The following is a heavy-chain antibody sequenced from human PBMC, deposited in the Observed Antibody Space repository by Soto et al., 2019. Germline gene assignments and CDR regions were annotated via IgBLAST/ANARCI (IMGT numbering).Heavy chain of an antibody. V-gene: IGHV3-11*06. Sequence: GGSLRLSCVASGFTFSDFYMSWIRQAPGKGLEWVSYISLSRGYTKYADSVRGRFTISRDNAKNSLYLQMSSLRAEDTAVYYCARSVDLDYWGQGTLVTVSS. J-gene: IGHJ4*02. D-gene: IGHD2-15*01. CDR1: GFTFSDFY. CDR2: ISLSRGYT. CDR3: ARSVDLDY.